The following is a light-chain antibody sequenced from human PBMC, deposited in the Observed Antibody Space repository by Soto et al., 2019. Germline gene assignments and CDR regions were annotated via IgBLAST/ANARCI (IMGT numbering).Light chain of an antibody. Sequence: DIQMTQSPSSLSASVGDRVTITCRASQTINSYLNWYQQKPGKAPKVLIFAASVLQSGVPSRFSGSGSGTDFTLIISSLQPEDFATYYCQQSYSTPRTFGQGTKLEIK. CDR2: AAS. CDR1: QTINSY. V-gene: IGKV1-39*01. CDR3: QQSYSTPRT. J-gene: IGKJ2*01.